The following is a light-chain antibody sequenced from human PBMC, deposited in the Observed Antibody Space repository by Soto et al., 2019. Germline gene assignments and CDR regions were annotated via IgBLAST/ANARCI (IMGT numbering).Light chain of an antibody. CDR3: QQYNNWPLEFT. J-gene: IGKJ2*01. V-gene: IGKV3-15*01. CDR2: GAS. Sequence: EIVMTQSPATLSVSPGERATLSCRASQSVSSNLAWYQQNPGQAPRLLIYGASTRATGIPARFSGSGSGTEFALTISSLQSEDFAVSYCQQYNNWPLEFTFGQGTKLEIK. CDR1: QSVSSN.